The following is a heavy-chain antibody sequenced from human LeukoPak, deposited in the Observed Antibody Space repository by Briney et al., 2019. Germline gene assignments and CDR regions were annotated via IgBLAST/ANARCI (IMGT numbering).Heavy chain of an antibody. CDR3: ARHPYSGYDSSGWFDP. J-gene: IGHJ5*02. V-gene: IGHV5-51*01. Sequence: GESLKISCKGSGYSFTSYWIGWVRQMPGKGLEWMGIIYPGDSDTRYSPSSQGQVTISADESISTAYLQWSSLKASDTAMYYCARHPYSGYDSSGWFDPWGQGTLVTVSS. CDR2: IYPGDSDT. CDR1: GYSFTSYW. D-gene: IGHD5-12*01.